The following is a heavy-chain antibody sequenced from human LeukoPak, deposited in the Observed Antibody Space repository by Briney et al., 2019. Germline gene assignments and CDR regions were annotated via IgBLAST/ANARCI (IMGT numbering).Heavy chain of an antibody. D-gene: IGHD3-10*01. CDR3: AKALVPRPYGSTFDY. J-gene: IGHJ4*02. CDR1: GFTFSSYA. Sequence: PGGSLRLSCAASGFTFSSYAMSWVRQAPGKGLVWVSAISGSGGSTYYADSVKGRFTISRDNSKNTLYLQMNSLRAEDTAVYYCAKALVPRPYGSTFDYWGQGTLVTVSS. CDR2: ISGSGGST. V-gene: IGHV3-23*01.